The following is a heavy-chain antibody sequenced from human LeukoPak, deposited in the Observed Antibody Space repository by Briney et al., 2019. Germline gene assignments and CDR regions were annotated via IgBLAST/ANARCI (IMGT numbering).Heavy chain of an antibody. J-gene: IGHJ4*02. CDR1: GGSFSGYY. D-gene: IGHD1-26*01. Sequence: SETLSLTCAVYGGSFSGYYWSWIRQPPGKGLEWIGEINHSGSTNYNPSLKSRVTISVDTSRNQFSLKLSSVTAADTAVYYCARTYSGSYSKYFDYWGQGTLVTVSS. V-gene: IGHV4-34*01. CDR2: INHSGST. CDR3: ARTYSGSYSKYFDY.